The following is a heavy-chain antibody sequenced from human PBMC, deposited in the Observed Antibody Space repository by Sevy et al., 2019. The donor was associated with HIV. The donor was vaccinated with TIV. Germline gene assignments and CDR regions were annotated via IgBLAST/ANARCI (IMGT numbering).Heavy chain of an antibody. J-gene: IGHJ6*02. D-gene: IGHD6-13*01. CDR3: ARGGEAVGPTYYDYYGLDV. Sequence: ASVKVSCKASGYTLTDYYIHWVRQAPGQGLEWMARINPNSGGKNSAPKFQGRVTMTRDTSFNTAYMEVSRLRSDATAVYFCARGGEAVGPTYYDYYGLDVWGQGTTVTVSS. CDR1: GYTLTDYY. CDR2: INPNSGGK. V-gene: IGHV1-2*06.